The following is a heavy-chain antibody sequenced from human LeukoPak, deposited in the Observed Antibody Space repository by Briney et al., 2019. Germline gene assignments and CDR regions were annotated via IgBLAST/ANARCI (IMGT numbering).Heavy chain of an antibody. CDR2: ISGSGGST. J-gene: IGHJ4*02. V-gene: IGHV3-23*01. CDR3: ATRGDILTGYPYYFDY. D-gene: IGHD3-9*01. Sequence: GGSLRLSCAASGFTFSSYAMSWVRQAPGKGLEWVSAISGSGGSTYYADSVKGRFTISRDNSKNTLYLQMNSLRAEDTAVYYCATRGDILTGYPYYFDYWGQGTPVTVSS. CDR1: GFTFSSYA.